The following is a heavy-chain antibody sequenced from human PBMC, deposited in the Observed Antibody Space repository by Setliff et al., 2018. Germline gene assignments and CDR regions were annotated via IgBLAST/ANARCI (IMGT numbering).Heavy chain of an antibody. J-gene: IGHJ6*03. D-gene: IGHD2-15*01. CDR3: ARGVCSGGSCGYYYYYYMDV. CDR1: GGTFSSYV. V-gene: IGHV1-69*13. CDR2: IIPMFGT. Sequence: VASVKVSCKASGGTFSSYVISWVREAPGQGLEWMGGIIPMFGTNYAQKFQGRVTITADESTSTAYMELSSLGSEDTAVYYCARGVCSGGSCGYYYYYYMDVWGKGTTVTVSS.